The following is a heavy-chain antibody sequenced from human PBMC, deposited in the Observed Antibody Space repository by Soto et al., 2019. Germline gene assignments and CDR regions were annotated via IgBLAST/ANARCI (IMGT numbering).Heavy chain of an antibody. CDR1: GFTFSDYT. CDR2: ISSDGSNK. CDR3: ARDRKTYYDFWSGYLTGY. Sequence: GGSLRLSCAASGFTFSDYTINWVRQAPGKGLEWVALISSDGSNKYYADSVKGRFTISRDTSRNTLYLQTNSLRAEDTAVYYCARDRKTYYDFWSGYLTGYWGQGTLVTVSS. V-gene: IGHV3-30-3*01. J-gene: IGHJ4*02. D-gene: IGHD3-3*01.